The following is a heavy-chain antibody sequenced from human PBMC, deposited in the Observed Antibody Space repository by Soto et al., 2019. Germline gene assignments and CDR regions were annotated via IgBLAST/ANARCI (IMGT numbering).Heavy chain of an antibody. Sequence: VQLVQSGAEVKKTGSSVKVSCKASGGTFNKFTFSWVRQPPGQGFEWMGGIIPVFRSANYAQRFRGRITITAYEYTSTVYLYLNDLRPADTAVYYCARRYCASDNCPLFYYFVDLLGLGTTVTVSS. D-gene: IGHD2-21*02. J-gene: IGHJ6*02. CDR1: GGTFNKFT. CDR3: ARRYCASDNCPLFYYFVDL. V-gene: IGHV1-69*01. CDR2: IIPVFRSA.